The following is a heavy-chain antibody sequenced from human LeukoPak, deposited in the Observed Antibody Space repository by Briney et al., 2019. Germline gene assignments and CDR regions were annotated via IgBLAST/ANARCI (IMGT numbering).Heavy chain of an antibody. CDR1: GYSFTSNV. D-gene: IGHD6-6*01. V-gene: IGHV1-18*01. Sequence: ASVKVSCKASGYSFTSNVISWVRQAPGQGLEWMGWISAYNGNTNYAQKLQGRVTMTTDTSTSTAYMELRSLRSDDTAVYYCARGRSNFSAARSPLGYWGQGTLVTVSS. CDR2: ISAYNGNT. CDR3: ARGRSNFSAARSPLGY. J-gene: IGHJ4*02.